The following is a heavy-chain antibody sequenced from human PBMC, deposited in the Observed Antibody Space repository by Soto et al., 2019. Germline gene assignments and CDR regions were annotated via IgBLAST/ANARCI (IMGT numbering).Heavy chain of an antibody. Sequence: SETLSLTCTVSGDSIARDASYCTWIRQHPGQGLEWIGYIYYRVNTYFNPSLESRVSISLDTSKNQFSLKLTSVTAADTAVYYCARSGYGSTDFDHWGQGTRVTVSS. D-gene: IGHD6-13*01. CDR1: GDSIARDASY. J-gene: IGHJ4*02. CDR3: ARSGYGSTDFDH. V-gene: IGHV4-31*03. CDR2: IYYRVNT.